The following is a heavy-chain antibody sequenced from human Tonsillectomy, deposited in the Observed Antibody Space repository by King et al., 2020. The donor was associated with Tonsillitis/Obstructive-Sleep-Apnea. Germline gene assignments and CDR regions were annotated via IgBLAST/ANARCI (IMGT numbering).Heavy chain of an antibody. D-gene: IGHD2-2*01. J-gene: IGHJ6*03. Sequence: VQLVESGGGSVQPGRSLRLSCAASGFTFDDYAMHWVRQAPGKGLEWVSGISWNSGNIAYADSVKGRFTISRDNAKNSLYLQMNSLRAEDTALYYCAKDLASTSWNYMDVWGKGTTVTVSS. CDR2: ISWNSGNI. CDR1: GFTFDDYA. CDR3: AKDLASTSWNYMDV. V-gene: IGHV3-9*01.